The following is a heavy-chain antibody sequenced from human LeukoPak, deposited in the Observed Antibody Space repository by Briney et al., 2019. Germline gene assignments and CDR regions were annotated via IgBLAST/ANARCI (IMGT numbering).Heavy chain of an antibody. CDR1: GYTFTGYY. V-gene: IGHV1-2*02. D-gene: IGHD2-2*01. CDR3: ARESSPGGAFDI. J-gene: IGHJ3*02. CDR2: INPNSGGT. Sequence: ASVKVSCKASGYTFTGYYMHWVRQPPGQGLEWMGWINPNSGGTNYAQKFQGRVTMTRDTSISTAYMELSRLRSDDTAVYYCARESSPGGAFDIWGQGTMVTVSS.